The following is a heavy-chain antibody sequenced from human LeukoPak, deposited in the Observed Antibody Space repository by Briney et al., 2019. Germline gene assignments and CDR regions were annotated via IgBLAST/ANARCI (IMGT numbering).Heavy chain of an antibody. CDR1: GGTFSSYT. J-gene: IGHJ4*02. CDR3: ARVGVYYDSSGYYFDY. CDR2: IIPILGIA. Sequence: ASVKVSCKASGGTFSSYTISWVRQAPGQGLEWMGRIIPILGIANYAQKFQGRVTITADKSTSTAYMELSSLRSEDTAVYYCARVGVYYDSSGYYFDYWGQGTLVTVSS. D-gene: IGHD3-22*01. V-gene: IGHV1-69*02.